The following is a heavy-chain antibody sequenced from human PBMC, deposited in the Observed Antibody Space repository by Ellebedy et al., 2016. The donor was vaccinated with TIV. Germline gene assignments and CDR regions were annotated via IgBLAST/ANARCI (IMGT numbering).Heavy chain of an antibody. V-gene: IGHV3-30-3*01. Sequence: PGGSLRLSCAASGFTFSSYAMHWVRQAPGKGLEWVAVISYDGSNKYYADSVKGRFTISRDNSKNTLYLQMNSLRAEDKAVYYCARDTDGFDIVVVPALYGMDVWGQGTTVTVSS. CDR2: ISYDGSNK. D-gene: IGHD2-2*01. CDR1: GFTFSSYA. J-gene: IGHJ6*02. CDR3: ARDTDGFDIVVVPALYGMDV.